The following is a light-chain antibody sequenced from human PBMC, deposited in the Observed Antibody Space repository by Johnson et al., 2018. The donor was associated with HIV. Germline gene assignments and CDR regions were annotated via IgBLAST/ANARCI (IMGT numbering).Light chain of an antibody. CDR1: SSNIGNNY. V-gene: IGLV1-51*02. Sequence: QSVLTHPPSVSAAPGQKVTISCSGSSSNIGNNYVSWYQQLPGTAPKLLIYENNKRPSGIPDRFSGSKSGTSATLGITVLQTGDEADYYCGTWDSSLSTYVFGTGTKVTAL. J-gene: IGLJ1*01. CDR3: GTWDSSLSTYV. CDR2: ENN.